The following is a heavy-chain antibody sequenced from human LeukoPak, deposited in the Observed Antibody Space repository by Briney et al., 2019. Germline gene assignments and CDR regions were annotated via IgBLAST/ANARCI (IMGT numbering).Heavy chain of an antibody. Sequence: PGGSLRLSCAASGFTFSHYCMHWVRQTPSGGLEWVAVIWSDGSDKYYAKSLKGRFTISRDNSKNSLFLQMNSLRAEDTAVYYCAKDAQRGFDYSNSRQNWGQGILVSVSS. CDR1: GFTFSHYC. V-gene: IGHV3-33*03. CDR2: IWSDGSDK. J-gene: IGHJ4*02. CDR3: AKDAQRGFDYSNSRQN. D-gene: IGHD4-11*01.